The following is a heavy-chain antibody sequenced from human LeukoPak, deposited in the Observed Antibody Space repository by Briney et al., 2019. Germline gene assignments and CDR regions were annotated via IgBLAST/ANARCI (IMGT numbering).Heavy chain of an antibody. CDR3: TTDISGYYYGSGSYVVDY. J-gene: IGHJ4*02. D-gene: IGHD3-10*01. CDR1: GFTFSNAW. V-gene: IGHV3-15*01. Sequence: GGSLRLSCAASGFTFSNAWMSWVRQAPGKGLEWVGRIKSKTDGGTTDYAAPVKGRFTISRDDSKNTLYLQMNSLKTEDTAVYYCTTDISGYYYGSGSYVVDYWGQGTLVTVSS. CDR2: IKSKTDGGTT.